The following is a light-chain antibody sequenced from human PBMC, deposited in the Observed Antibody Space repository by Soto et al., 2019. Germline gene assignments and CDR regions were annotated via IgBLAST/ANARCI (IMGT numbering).Light chain of an antibody. CDR3: QQYDNLPIT. Sequence: DIQLTQSPSFLSASVGDRVTITCRASQGISSYLAWYQQKPGKAPKLLIYDASNLETGVPSRFSGSGSGTDFTFTISSLQPEDIATYYCQQYDNLPITFGPGTKVDIK. J-gene: IGKJ3*01. CDR1: QGISSY. V-gene: IGKV1-33*01. CDR2: DAS.